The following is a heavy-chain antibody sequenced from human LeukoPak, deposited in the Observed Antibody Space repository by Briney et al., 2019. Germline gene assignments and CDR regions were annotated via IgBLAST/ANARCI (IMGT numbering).Heavy chain of an antibody. J-gene: IGHJ4*02. CDR1: GGSFSGYY. D-gene: IGHD3-10*01. CDR3: ARALITMVRGVRFDY. Sequence: SETLSLTCAVYGGSFSGYYWSWIRQPPGKGLEWIGDINHSGSTNYNPSLKSRVTISVDTSKNQFSLKLSSVTAADTAVYYCARALITMVRGVRFDYWGQGTLVTVSS. CDR2: INHSGST. V-gene: IGHV4-34*01.